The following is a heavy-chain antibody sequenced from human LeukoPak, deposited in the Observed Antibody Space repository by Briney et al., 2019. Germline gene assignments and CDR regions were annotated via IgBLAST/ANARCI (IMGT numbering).Heavy chain of an antibody. CDR1: GFTFSSYS. Sequence: GVSLRLSCAASGFTFSSYSMNWVRQAPGKGLEWVSYISSSSSTIYYADSVKGRFTISRDNAKNSLYLQMNSLRAEDTAVYYCARDYGDYYDSSGYDYWGQGTLVTVSS. J-gene: IGHJ4*02. D-gene: IGHD3-22*01. CDR3: ARDYGDYYDSSGYDY. V-gene: IGHV3-48*01. CDR2: ISSSSSTI.